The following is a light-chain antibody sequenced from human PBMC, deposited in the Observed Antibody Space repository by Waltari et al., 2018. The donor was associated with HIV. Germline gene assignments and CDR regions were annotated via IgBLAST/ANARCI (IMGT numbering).Light chain of an antibody. CDR2: EAI. CDR1: SSDIGNYNL. Sequence: QSALTQPASVSGSPGQSITISCTGTSSDIGNYNLVSWYQQHPGKAPKLIIYEAIKRPSGVSDRISGSKSANTASLTISVLQAEDEADYYCSSYGGSRNWLFGGGTKLTVL. J-gene: IGLJ2*01. CDR3: SSYGGSRNWL. V-gene: IGLV2-23*01.